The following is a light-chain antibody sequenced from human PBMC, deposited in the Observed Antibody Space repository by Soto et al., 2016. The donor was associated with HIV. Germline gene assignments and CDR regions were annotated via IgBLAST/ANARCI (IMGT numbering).Light chain of an antibody. V-gene: IGKV1-12*01. Sequence: GDTVTITCRASQNINNWVAWYQQKPGKAPELLIYATSTLQTGVPSRFRGSGFGTLFTLTISSLRPEDFTTYYCQQSSSFPRTFGGGTRVDMK. J-gene: IGKJ4*01. CDR2: ATS. CDR3: QQSSSFPRT. CDR1: QNINNW.